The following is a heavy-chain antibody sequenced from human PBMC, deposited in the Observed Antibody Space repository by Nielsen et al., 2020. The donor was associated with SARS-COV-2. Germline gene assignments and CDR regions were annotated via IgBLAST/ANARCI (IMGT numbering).Heavy chain of an antibody. D-gene: IGHD3-10*01. CDR3: ARAGSGIFDY. Sequence: SETLSLTCAVYGGSFSGYYWSWIRQPPGKGLEWIGEINHSGSTNYNPSLKSRVTISVDTSKNQFSLKLSSVTAADTAVYYCARAGSGIFDYWGQGTLVTVSS. V-gene: IGHV4-34*01. CDR1: GGSFSGYY. CDR2: INHSGST. J-gene: IGHJ4*02.